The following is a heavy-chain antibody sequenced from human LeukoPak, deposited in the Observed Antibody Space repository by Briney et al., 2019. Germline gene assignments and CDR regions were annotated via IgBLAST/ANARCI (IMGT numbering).Heavy chain of an antibody. CDR2: IIPILGIA. CDR3: ARSSRYDIWTGYPY. D-gene: IGHD3-9*01. J-gene: IGHJ4*02. CDR1: GGTFSSYA. V-gene: IGHV1-69*04. Sequence: SVKVSCKASGGTFSSYAISWVRQAPGQGLEWMGRIIPILGIANYAQKFQGRVTITADKSTSTAYMELSRLRSDDTAVYYCARSSRYDIWTGYPYWGQGTLVTVSP.